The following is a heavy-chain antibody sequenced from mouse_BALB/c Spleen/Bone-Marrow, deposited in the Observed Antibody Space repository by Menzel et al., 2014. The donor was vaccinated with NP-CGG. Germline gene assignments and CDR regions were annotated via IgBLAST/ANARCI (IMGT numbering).Heavy chain of an antibody. D-gene: IGHD2-4*01. CDR3: ARGYDYSSWFAY. CDR2: IIVNGDTT. CDR1: GFTFSSYG. Sequence: EVQRVESGGGLVQPGGSLKLSCAASGFTFSSYGMSWVRQTPDKRLEMIATIIVNGDTTYHPDSVKGRFTISRDNVKNTLYLQMSSLKSEDTAMYYCARGYDYSSWFAYWGQGTLVTVSA. V-gene: IGHV5-6-3*01. J-gene: IGHJ3*01.